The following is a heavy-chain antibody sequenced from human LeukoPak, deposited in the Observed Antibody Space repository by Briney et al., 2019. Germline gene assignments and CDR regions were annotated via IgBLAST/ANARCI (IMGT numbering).Heavy chain of an antibody. D-gene: IGHD3-10*01. CDR3: ARSVSMIRGVHDAFDI. CDR2: INTGDGDT. CDR1: GYTFTNYA. J-gene: IGHJ3*02. Sequence: ASVKVSCKASGYTFTNYAMHWVRQAPGQRLEWMGWINTGDGDTKYSQNLQGRVTITRDTSATTAYMELSSLRSDDTAVYYCARSVSMIRGVHDAFDIWGQGTMVTVSS. V-gene: IGHV1-3*04.